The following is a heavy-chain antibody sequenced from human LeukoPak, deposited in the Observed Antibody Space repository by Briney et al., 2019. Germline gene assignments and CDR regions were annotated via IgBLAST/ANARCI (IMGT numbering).Heavy chain of an antibody. V-gene: IGHV4-59*01. CDR1: GGSINSYS. CDR3: ARDIIVDGYSYGYDY. Sequence: SETLSLTCTVSGGSINSYSWSWIRQPPGKGLEWIGFIYYSGSTNYNPSLKSRVSISVDTSKNRFSLKLSSVTAADTAVYYCARDIIVDGYSYGYDYWGQGTLVTVSS. D-gene: IGHD5-18*01. J-gene: IGHJ4*02. CDR2: IYYSGST.